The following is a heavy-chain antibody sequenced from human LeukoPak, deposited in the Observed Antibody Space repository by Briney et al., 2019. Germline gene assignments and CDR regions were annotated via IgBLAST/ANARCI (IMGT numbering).Heavy chain of an antibody. D-gene: IGHD3-22*01. Sequence: SETLSLPCTVSGGSISSYYWSWIRQPPGKGLEWLGYNYYSGSTNYNPSLKSRVTISVDTSKNQFSLKLSSVTAAVTAVYYCARDKGSCYDSSGYYYYFDYWGQGTLVTVSS. J-gene: IGHJ4*02. V-gene: IGHV4-59*01. CDR1: GGSISSYY. CDR3: ARDKGSCYDSSGYYYYFDY. CDR2: NYYSGST.